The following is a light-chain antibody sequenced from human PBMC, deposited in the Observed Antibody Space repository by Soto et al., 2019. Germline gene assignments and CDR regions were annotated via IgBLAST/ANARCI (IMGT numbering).Light chain of an antibody. J-gene: IGLJ2*01. Sequence: QSVLTQPPSVSGAPGQRVTISCTGSTSNIGAGYDVHWYQQVPGTTPKLLIYANNNRPSGVPDRFSGSKSGTSASLVITGLQAEDEADYYCQSYDNSLSGWLFGGGTKVTAL. V-gene: IGLV1-40*01. CDR3: QSYDNSLSGWL. CDR2: ANN. CDR1: TSNIGAGYD.